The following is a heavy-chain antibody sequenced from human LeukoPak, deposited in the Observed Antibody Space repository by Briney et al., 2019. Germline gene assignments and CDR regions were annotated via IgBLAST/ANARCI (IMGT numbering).Heavy chain of an antibody. CDR2: ISYDGSNK. CDR3: AKSLPYSRYRVQGYYAFDI. J-gene: IGHJ3*02. CDR1: GFTFSSYA. Sequence: GGSLRLSCAASGFTFSSYAMYWVRQAPGKGLEWVAVISYDGSNKYYADSVKGRFTISRDNSKNTLYLQMNSLRAEDTAVYYCAKSLPYSRYRVQGYYAFDIWGQGTMVTVSS. D-gene: IGHD3-10*01. V-gene: IGHV3-30*18.